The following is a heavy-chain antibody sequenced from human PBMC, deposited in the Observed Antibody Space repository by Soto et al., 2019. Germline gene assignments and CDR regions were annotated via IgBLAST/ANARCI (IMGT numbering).Heavy chain of an antibody. CDR2: ISWNSGSI. CDR3: AAGYCSSTSCYSLDY. J-gene: IGHJ4*02. CDR1: GFTFDDYA. Sequence: PGGSLRLSCAASGFTFDDYAMHWVRQAPGKGLEWVSGISWNSGSIGYADSVKGRFTISRDNAKNSLYLQMNSLRAEDTALYYCAAGYCSSTSCYSLDYWGQGTLVTVS. D-gene: IGHD2-2*01. V-gene: IGHV3-9*01.